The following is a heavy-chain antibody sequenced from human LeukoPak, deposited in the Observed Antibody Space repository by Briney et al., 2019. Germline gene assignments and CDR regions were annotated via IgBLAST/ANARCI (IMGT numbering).Heavy chain of an antibody. V-gene: IGHV3-30*04. J-gene: IGHJ6*02. CDR1: GFTFSSYA. Sequence: PGGSLRLSCAASGFTFSSYAMHWVRQAPGKGLEWVAVISYDGSNKYYADSVKGRFTISRDNSKNTLYLQMNSLRAEDTAVYYCARDISGILTGYTFYYYYGMDVWGQGTTVTVSS. CDR3: ARDISGILTGYTFYYYYGMDV. D-gene: IGHD3-9*01. CDR2: ISYDGSNK.